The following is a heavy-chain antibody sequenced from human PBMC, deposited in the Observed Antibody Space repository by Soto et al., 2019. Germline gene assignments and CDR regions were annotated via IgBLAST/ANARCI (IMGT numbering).Heavy chain of an antibody. CDR3: AKPNDYVWGSYRAIDY. Sequence: GGSLRLSCAASGFTFSSYAMSWVRQAPGKGLEWVSAISGSGGSTYYADSVKGRFTISRDNSKNTLYLQMNSLRAEDTAVYYCAKPNDYVWGSYRAIDYWGQGTLVTVSS. D-gene: IGHD3-16*02. V-gene: IGHV3-23*01. J-gene: IGHJ4*02. CDR2: ISGSGGST. CDR1: GFTFSSYA.